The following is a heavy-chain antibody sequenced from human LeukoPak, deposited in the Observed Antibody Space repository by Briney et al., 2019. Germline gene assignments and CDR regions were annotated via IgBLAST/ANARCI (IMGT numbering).Heavy chain of an antibody. CDR1: GGSISSYY. D-gene: IGHD5-24*01. Sequence: SETLSLTCTVSGGSISSYYWSWIRQPPGKGLEWIGYIYYSGSTNYNPSLKSRVTISVDTSKNQFSLKLTSVTAEDTAVYYCARGGDGYNYRMKDAFDIWGQGTMVTVSS. J-gene: IGHJ3*02. CDR3: ARGGDGYNYRMKDAFDI. V-gene: IGHV4-59*01. CDR2: IYYSGST.